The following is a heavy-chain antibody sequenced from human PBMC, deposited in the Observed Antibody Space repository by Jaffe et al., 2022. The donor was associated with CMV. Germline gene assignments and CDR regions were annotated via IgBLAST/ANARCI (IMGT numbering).Heavy chain of an antibody. CDR2: IKSKTDGGTT. D-gene: IGHD1-7*01. Sequence: EVQLVESGGGLVKPGGSLRLSCAASGFTFSNAWMSWVRQAPGKGLEWVGRIKSKTDGGTTDYAAPVKGRFTISRDDSKNTLYLQMNSLKTEDTAVYYCTTDFGISVTGTTSREYYYYYGMDVWGQGTTVTVSS. V-gene: IGHV3-15*01. CDR3: TTDFGISVTGTTSREYYYYYGMDV. J-gene: IGHJ6*02. CDR1: GFTFSNAW.